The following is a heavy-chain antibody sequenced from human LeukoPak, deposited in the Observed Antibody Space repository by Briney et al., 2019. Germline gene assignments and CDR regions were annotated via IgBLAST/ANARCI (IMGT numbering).Heavy chain of an antibody. Sequence: GASVKVSCKASGYTFTGYYMHWVRQAPGQGLEWMGWISAYNGNTNYAQKLQGRVTMTTDTSTSTAYMELRSLRSDDTAVYYCAKDGFIAAAKYYFDYWGQGTLVTVSS. V-gene: IGHV1-18*04. CDR3: AKDGFIAAAKYYFDY. J-gene: IGHJ4*02. CDR2: ISAYNGNT. CDR1: GYTFTGYY. D-gene: IGHD6-13*01.